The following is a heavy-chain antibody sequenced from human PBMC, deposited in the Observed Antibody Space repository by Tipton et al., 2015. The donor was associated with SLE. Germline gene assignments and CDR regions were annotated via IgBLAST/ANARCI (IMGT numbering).Heavy chain of an antibody. CDR2: IYYSGST. CDR1: GGSISSSSYY. D-gene: IGHD2-2*01. Sequence: TLSLTCTVSGGSISSSSYYWGWIRQPPGKGLEWIGSIYYSGSTYYNPSLKSRVTISVDTSKNQFSLKLSSVTAADTAVYYCARAIAYAGDYFDYWGQGTLVTVSS. V-gene: IGHV4-39*07. J-gene: IGHJ4*02. CDR3: ARAIAYAGDYFDY.